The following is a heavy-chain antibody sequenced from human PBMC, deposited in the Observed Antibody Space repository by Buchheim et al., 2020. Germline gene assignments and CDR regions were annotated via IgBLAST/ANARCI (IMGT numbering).Heavy chain of an antibody. J-gene: IGHJ4*02. CDR3: ARGVYGSGSYYHFDY. Sequence: QVQLQESGPGLVKPSETLSLTCTVSGGSVSSGSYYWSWIRQPPGKGLEWIGYIYYSGSTNYHPSLKSRVTISVDTSKNQFFLKLSSVTAADTAVYYCARGVYGSGSYYHFDYWGQGTL. D-gene: IGHD3-10*01. V-gene: IGHV4-61*01. CDR1: GGSVSSGSYY. CDR2: IYYSGST.